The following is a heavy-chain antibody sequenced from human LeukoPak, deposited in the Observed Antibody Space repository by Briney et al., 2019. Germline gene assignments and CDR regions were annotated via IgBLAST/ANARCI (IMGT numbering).Heavy chain of an antibody. CDR2: IYYSGST. CDR1: GGAVSSGSYY. Sequence: SETLSLTCTVSGGAVSSGSYYWSWIRQPPGKGLEWIGYIYYSGSTKYNPSLKSRVTISVDASKNQFSLKLSSVTAADTAVYYCARVDILTGYYRGFDHWGQGTLVTVSS. D-gene: IGHD3-9*01. J-gene: IGHJ4*02. CDR3: ARVDILTGYYRGFDH. V-gene: IGHV4-61*01.